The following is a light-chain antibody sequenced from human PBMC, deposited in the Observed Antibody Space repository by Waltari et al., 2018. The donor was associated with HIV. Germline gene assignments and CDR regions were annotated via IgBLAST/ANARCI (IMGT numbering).Light chain of an antibody. CDR1: QAISNH. J-gene: IGKJ1*01. CDR3: QQHYTFPWT. Sequence: AIRTNQPPPPFSASTGARVTTTCRASQAISNHLAWYQQKPGKAPKLLIYASSTLNNGVPSRFSGSGSGTDFTLTINCLQSEDFATYYCQQHYTFPWTFGQGTKLEI. V-gene: IGKV1-8*01. CDR2: ASS.